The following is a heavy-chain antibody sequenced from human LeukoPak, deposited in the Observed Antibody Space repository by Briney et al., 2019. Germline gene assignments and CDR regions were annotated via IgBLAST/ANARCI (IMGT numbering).Heavy chain of an antibody. CDR1: GFTFSSYS. D-gene: IGHD6-13*01. CDR3: ARDKASSSWRDAFDI. V-gene: IGHV3-21*01. J-gene: IGHJ3*02. CDR2: ISSSSGYI. Sequence: GGSLRLSCAASGFTFSSYSMNWVRQAPGKGLEWVSSISSSSGYIYYADSVKGRFTISRDNAKNSLYLQMNSLRAEDTAVYYCARDKASSSWRDAFDIWGQGTMVTVSS.